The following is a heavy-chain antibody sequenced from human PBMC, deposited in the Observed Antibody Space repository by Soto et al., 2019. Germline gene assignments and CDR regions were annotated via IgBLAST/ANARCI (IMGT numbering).Heavy chain of an antibody. D-gene: IGHD2-15*01. CDR1: GGPISTSPYY. CDR3: VKSAKGLCHD. V-gene: IGHV4-39*02. J-gene: IGHJ4*02. Sequence: PSDTLALTCTVFGGPISTSPYYWGWVRQSPGKGLEWIGSMTYGGGTTYYNPSLKSRVTISVDTAQNHFSLRLTSVTAEDTAVYFRVKSAKGLCHDWGQVAVVTVSS. CDR2: MTYGGGTT.